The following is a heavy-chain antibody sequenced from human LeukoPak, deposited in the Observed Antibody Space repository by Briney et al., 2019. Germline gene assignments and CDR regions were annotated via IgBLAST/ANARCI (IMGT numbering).Heavy chain of an antibody. V-gene: IGHV3-74*03. D-gene: IGHD5-12*01. CDR3: ARGGHKLDIEATRYYYGVDD. CDR1: GFILSDYW. J-gene: IGHJ6*02. Sequence: PGGSLRLSCAASGFILSDYWMHWVRQGPGGGLVHVSRIESDGSRTTYADSVKGRFTVSRDDAKNTMYLQTNSLRAEDTAVYYCARGGHKLDIEATRYYYGVDDWGQGTTVTVSS. CDR2: IESDGSRT.